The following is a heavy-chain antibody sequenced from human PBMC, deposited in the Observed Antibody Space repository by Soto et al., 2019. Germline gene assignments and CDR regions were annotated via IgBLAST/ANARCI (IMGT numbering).Heavy chain of an antibody. CDR3: ERGQSLDF. Sequence: EVQLVESGGGLVQPGGSLRLSCATSGYTFGNFWMSWVRRAPGKGLEWVATIRQDGAEKHYVDSVKGRFTISRDNAKSSLSLEMSSLRDEDTAVYFCERGQSLDFWGQGTMVTVSA. CDR2: IRQDGAEK. J-gene: IGHJ3*01. V-gene: IGHV3-7*03. CDR1: GYTFGNFW.